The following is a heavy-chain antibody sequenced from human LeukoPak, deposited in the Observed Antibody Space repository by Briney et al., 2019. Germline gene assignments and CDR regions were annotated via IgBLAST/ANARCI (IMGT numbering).Heavy chain of an antibody. CDR2: IYSNGNT. J-gene: IGHJ4*02. V-gene: IGHV4-39*01. CDR3: ARQLTLGSSVY. D-gene: IGHD6-6*01. CDR1: GGSTRRGSFY. Sequence: SETLSLTCSVSGGSTRRGSFYWGWIRQPPGKGLEWIGTIYSSETAGTIYSNGNTYYNPSLGSRVTISVDASKNQLNLTSVTAADTAVYYCARQLTLGSSVYWGLGTVVTVSS.